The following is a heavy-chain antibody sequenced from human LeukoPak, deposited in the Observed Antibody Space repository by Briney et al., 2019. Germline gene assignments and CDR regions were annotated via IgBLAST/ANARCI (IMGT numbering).Heavy chain of an antibody. CDR2: ISYDGSNK. CDR3: ARDHVGGKYYYMDV. CDR1: GFTFSSYA. J-gene: IGHJ6*03. Sequence: QPGGSLRLSCAASGFTFSSYAMHWVRQAPGKGLEWVAVISYDGSNKYYADSVKGRFTISRDNSKNTVYLQMNSLRVEDTAVYYCARDHVGGKYYYMDVWGKGTTVTVSS. D-gene: IGHD3-16*01. V-gene: IGHV3-30*04.